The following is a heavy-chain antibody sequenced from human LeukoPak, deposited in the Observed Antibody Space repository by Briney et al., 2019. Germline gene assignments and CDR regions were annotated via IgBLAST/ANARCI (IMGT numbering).Heavy chain of an antibody. J-gene: IGHJ4*02. V-gene: IGHV4-31*03. CDR1: GGSISSGGYY. CDR2: IYYSGST. CDR3: AGRISGWEFDS. Sequence: SETLSLTCTVSGGSISSGGYYWSWIRQHPGKGLEWIGYIYYSGSTYYNPSLKSRVTISVDTSKNQFSLQLNSVTPEDTAVYYCAGRISGWEFDSWGQGTLVTVSS. D-gene: IGHD6-19*01.